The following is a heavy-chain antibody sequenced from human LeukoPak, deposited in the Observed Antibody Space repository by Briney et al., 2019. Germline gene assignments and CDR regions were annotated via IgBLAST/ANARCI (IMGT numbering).Heavy chain of an antibody. J-gene: IGHJ4*02. Sequence: ASVKVSCKASGGTFSSYAISRVRQAPGQGLEWMGGIIPIFGTANYAQKFQGRVTITTDESTSTAYMELSSLRSEDTAVYYCARGGSDSSGYYGYWGQGTLVTVSS. CDR3: ARGGSDSSGYYGY. CDR1: GGTFSSYA. CDR2: IIPIFGTA. V-gene: IGHV1-69*05. D-gene: IGHD3-22*01.